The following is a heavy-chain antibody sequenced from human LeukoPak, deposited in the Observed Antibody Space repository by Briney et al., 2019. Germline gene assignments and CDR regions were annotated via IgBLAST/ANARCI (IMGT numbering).Heavy chain of an antibody. D-gene: IGHD5-12*01. CDR2: IYTTGST. Sequence: SETLSLTCTVSGGFISSYYWSWIRQPAGKGLEWIGRIYTTGSTNYNPSLKSRVTMSVDTSKNQFSLKLKSVTAADTAVYYCARTYSGYDGGSEYYYYYMDVWGKGTTVTISS. CDR3: ARTYSGYDGGSEYYYYYMDV. V-gene: IGHV4-4*07. J-gene: IGHJ6*03. CDR1: GGFISSYY.